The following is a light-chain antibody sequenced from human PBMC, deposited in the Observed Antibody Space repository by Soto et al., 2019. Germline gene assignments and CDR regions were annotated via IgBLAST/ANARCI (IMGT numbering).Light chain of an antibody. CDR1: NIGGKT. V-gene: IGLV3-21*04. CDR3: HVWDSSRDHVV. J-gene: IGLJ3*02. Sequence: SYELIQPPSVSVAPGKTATITCGGSNIGGKTVHWFQQKPGQAPVVVLNYDTHRPSGIPERFSGSNSGNTATLTITRVDAGDEADYYCHVWDSSRDHVVFGGGTKLTVL. CDR2: YDT.